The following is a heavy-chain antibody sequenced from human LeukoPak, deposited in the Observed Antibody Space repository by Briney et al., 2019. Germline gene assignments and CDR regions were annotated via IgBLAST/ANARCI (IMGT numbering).Heavy chain of an antibody. CDR3: AMKYCSGGSCYLYFQH. J-gene: IGHJ1*01. CDR2: ISSSGSTI. V-gene: IGHV3-11*04. CDR1: GFTFSDYY. D-gene: IGHD2-15*01. Sequence: GGSLRLSCAASGFTFSDYYMSWIRQAPGKGLEWVSYISSSGSTIYYADSVKGRFTISRDNAKNSLYLQMNSLRAEDTAVYYCAMKYCSGGSCYLYFQHWGQGTLVTVSS.